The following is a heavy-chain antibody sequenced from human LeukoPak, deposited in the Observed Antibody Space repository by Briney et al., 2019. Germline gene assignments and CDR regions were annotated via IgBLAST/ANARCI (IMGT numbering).Heavy chain of an antibody. V-gene: IGHV3-15*01. CDR1: GFAFTNAW. CDR3: TTDLGTYYHGSQRLIPIDY. Sequence: GGSLRLSCVDSGFAFTNAWMSWVRQAPGKGLEWIGRIKSKTDGETTNYAEPVRGRFTISRDDSKSAVYLQMNSLKIEDTAVYYCTTDLGTYYHGSQRLIPIDYWGQGTLVTVSS. CDR2: IKSKTDGETT. D-gene: IGHD3-10*01. J-gene: IGHJ4*02.